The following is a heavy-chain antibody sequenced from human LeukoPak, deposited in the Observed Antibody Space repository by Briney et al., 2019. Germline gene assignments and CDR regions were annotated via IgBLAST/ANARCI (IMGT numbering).Heavy chain of an antibody. CDR3: ARGLLSRY. Sequence: SETLSLTCAVYGGSLSGYYWSWIRQPPGKGLQWIGEVSHSGATNTIPSLKNRATMSVDTSKNQFSLNLSSVTAADTAVYFCARGLLSRYWGQGILVTVSS. CDR2: VSHSGAT. V-gene: IGHV4-34*04. J-gene: IGHJ4*02. CDR1: GGSLSGYY.